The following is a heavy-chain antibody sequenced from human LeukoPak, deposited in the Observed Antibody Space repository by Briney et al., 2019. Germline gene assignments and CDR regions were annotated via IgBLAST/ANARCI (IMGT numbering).Heavy chain of an antibody. Sequence: GGSLRLSCAASGFTFSSHFMHWVRQVPGGGLAWVSRIDYDGTTMVYADSVRGRFRISRDSSKNILYLQMNSLRAEDTAVYYCARVARVGGGYGYNSGLFDYWGQGTLVTVSS. CDR3: ARVARVGGGYGYNSGLFDY. D-gene: IGHD5-24*01. J-gene: IGHJ4*02. V-gene: IGHV3-74*01. CDR2: IDYDGTTM. CDR1: GFTFSSHF.